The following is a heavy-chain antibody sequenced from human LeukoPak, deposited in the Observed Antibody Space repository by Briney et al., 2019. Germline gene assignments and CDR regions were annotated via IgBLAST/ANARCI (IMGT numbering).Heavy chain of an antibody. D-gene: IGHD6-6*01. CDR1: GDFFTSGPHS. V-gene: IGHV4-39*07. J-gene: IGHJ5*02. Sequence: PSETLSLTCSVPGDFFTSGPHSWAWIRQPAGKGLEYIGSIYSSGKTYYNPSLQTRVTISADRSKTQFSLKVFSLTAADTAVYYCARGISARDSHSWFDPWSQGTLVTVSS. CDR3: ARGISARDSHSWFDP. CDR2: IYSSGKT.